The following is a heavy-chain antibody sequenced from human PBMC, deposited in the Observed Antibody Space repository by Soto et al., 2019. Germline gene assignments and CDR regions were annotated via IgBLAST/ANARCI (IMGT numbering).Heavy chain of an antibody. V-gene: IGHV3-23*01. CDR1: GFTFSSYA. CDR3: AKERWTYLWGSYRPHSDAFDI. J-gene: IGHJ3*02. Sequence: EVQLLESGGGLVQPGGSLRLSCAASGFTFSSYAMSWVRQAPEKGLVGVSGISGSGGSTYHADSVKGRFTISRDNSKSTLYLPMNRLRAADTARHYCAKERWTYLWGSYRPHSDAFDIWCQGTMVTVSS. D-gene: IGHD3-16*02. CDR2: ISGSGGST.